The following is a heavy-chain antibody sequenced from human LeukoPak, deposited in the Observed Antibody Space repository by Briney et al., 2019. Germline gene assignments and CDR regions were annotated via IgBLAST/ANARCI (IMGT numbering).Heavy chain of an antibody. J-gene: IGHJ5*02. V-gene: IGHV3-74*01. Sequence: PGGSLRLSCAASGFTFSSYWMHWVRQAPGKGLVWVSRINSDGSSTSYADSVKGRFTISRDNAKNTLYLQMNSLRAEDTAVYYCAKYISAMAEGWFDPWGQGTLVTVSS. CDR2: INSDGSST. CDR3: AKYISAMAEGWFDP. CDR1: GFTFSSYW. D-gene: IGHD5-18*01.